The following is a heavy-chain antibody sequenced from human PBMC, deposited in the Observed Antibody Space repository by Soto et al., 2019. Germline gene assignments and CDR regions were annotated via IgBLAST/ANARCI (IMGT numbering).Heavy chain of an antibody. CDR3: ARHSPPMYDILTGTTLDPYYGMDV. J-gene: IGHJ6*02. CDR2: IYYSVST. V-gene: IGHV4-59*08. Sequence: SETLSLTCSVSGGSISSYYWSWIRHPPGKGLEWIGYIYYSVSTNYNPSLKSRVTISVDTSKNQFSLKLSSVTAADTAVYYCARHSPPMYDILTGTTLDPYYGMDVWGQGTTVTVSS. CDR1: GGSISSYY. D-gene: IGHD3-9*01.